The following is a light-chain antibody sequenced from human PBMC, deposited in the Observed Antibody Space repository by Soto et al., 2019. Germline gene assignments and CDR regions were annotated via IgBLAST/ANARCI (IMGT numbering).Light chain of an antibody. Sequence: IQLTQSPSSLSASVGDSVTLTCRASQGISRYLSWYQQKPGRAPKLLIPAASTLQSGVPARFSGSGSGTDFTLSITSLQPEDFATYYCQQLNTYPVTFGGGTKVDIK. CDR1: QGISRY. J-gene: IGKJ4*01. CDR3: QQLNTYPVT. V-gene: IGKV1-9*01. CDR2: AAS.